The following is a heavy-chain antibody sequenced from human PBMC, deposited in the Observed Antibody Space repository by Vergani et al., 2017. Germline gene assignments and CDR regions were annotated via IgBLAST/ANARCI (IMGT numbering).Heavy chain of an antibody. Sequence: QVQLQESGPGLVKPSETLSLTCTVSGGSISSYYWSWIRQPPGKGLEWIGYIYYSGSTNYNPSLKSRVTISVDTSKNQFSLKLSSVTAADTAVYYCARQTYYYGSGSLPYFDYWGQGTLVTVSS. CDR3: ARQTYYYGSGSLPYFDY. V-gene: IGHV4-59*08. CDR1: GGSISSYY. D-gene: IGHD3-10*01. CDR2: IYYSGST. J-gene: IGHJ4*02.